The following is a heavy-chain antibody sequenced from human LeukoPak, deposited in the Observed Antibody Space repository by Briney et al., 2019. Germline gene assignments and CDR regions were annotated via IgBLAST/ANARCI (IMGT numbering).Heavy chain of an antibody. J-gene: IGHJ1*01. Sequence: PSETLSLTCAVYGGSFSGYYWSWIRQPPGKGLEWIGEINHSGSTNYNPSLKSRVTISVDTSKNQFSLKLSSVTAADTAVYYCARLRYQLLNRMGYFQHWGQGTLVTVSS. D-gene: IGHD2-2*02. CDR3: ARLRYQLLNRMGYFQH. CDR1: GGSFSGYY. CDR2: INHSGST. V-gene: IGHV4-34*01.